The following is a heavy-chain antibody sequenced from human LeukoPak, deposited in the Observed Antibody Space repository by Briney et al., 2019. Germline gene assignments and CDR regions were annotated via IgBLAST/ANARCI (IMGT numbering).Heavy chain of an antibody. V-gene: IGHV3-48*04. CDR2: ISGRATNT. J-gene: IGHJ4*02. CDR3: AREGGGYRLFEF. CDR1: GYPFSNYG. D-gene: IGHD2-15*01. Sequence: GGSLRLSCAASGYPFSNYGMDWVRQTPGRGLEWISYISGRATNTEYADSVKVRFTISRDNAENTLYLQMDNLRAEDTAVYYCAREGGGYRLFEFWGQGLLVTISS.